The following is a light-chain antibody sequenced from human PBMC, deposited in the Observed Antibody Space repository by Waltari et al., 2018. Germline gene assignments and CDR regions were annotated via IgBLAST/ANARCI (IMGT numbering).Light chain of an antibody. CDR2: AAS. J-gene: IGKJ1*01. Sequence: DIQMTQSPSSLSASVGDRVTITCRASQSVSHYLSWDQQKPGRAPVLLIYAASSLQGGVPSRCSGSGSGKDFTLTISSLQPDDFASYFWQQSFNVRTFGPGTRVEVK. CDR3: QQSFNVRT. V-gene: IGKV1-39*01. CDR1: QSVSHY.